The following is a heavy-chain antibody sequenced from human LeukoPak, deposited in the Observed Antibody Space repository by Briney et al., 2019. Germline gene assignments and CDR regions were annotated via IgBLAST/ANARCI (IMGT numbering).Heavy chain of an antibody. J-gene: IGHJ4*02. V-gene: IGHV1-69*04. CDR3: ASAPLGYSSGWLSFDY. CDR2: IIPILGIA. CDR1: GGTFSSYA. Sequence: SVTHTCKASGGTFSSYAISWVRQAPGQGLEWMGRIIPILGIANYAQKFQGRVTITADKSTSTAYMELSSLRSEDTAVYYCASAPLGYSSGWLSFDYWGERTVVTVSS. D-gene: IGHD6-19*01.